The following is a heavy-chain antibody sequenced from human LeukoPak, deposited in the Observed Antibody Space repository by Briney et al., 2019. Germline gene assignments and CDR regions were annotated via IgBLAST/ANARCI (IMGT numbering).Heavy chain of an antibody. Sequence: SETLSLPCTLSGGSISRGDYYWSWIRQPPGKGLEWIGYIYYSGSTYYNPPLTSRLTISEDTSKNQSSMELSSVSVSDPALFYWASTSGYDFWSGYYRSDYWGQGTLVTVSS. D-gene: IGHD3-3*01. J-gene: IGHJ4*02. CDR1: GGSISRGDYY. CDR3: ASTSGYDFWSGYYRSDY. V-gene: IGHV4-30-4*08. CDR2: IYYSGST.